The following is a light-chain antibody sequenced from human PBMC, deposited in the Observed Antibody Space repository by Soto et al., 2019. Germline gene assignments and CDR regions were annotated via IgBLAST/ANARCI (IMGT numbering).Light chain of an antibody. CDR3: SSYTITSTAYV. CDR1: SSDVGGYNY. CDR2: GVS. J-gene: IGLJ1*01. V-gene: IGLV2-14*01. Sequence: QSVLTQPASVSGSPGQSITISCTGTSSDVGGYNYVSWYQQHPGKAPRLMIYGVSNRPSGVSNRFSGSKSGNTASLTISGLQAEYEADYYCSSYTITSTAYVSGTGTKVTVL.